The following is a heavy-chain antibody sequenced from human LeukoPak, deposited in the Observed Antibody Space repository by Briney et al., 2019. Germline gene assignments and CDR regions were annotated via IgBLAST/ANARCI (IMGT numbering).Heavy chain of an antibody. Sequence: GRSLRLSCTASGFIFSSYGMHWVRQAPGMGLEWVAVMSYDGSNKFYADSVKGRFTISRDNSKNTLYLQMSSLRVDDTAVYYCAKERGTTTWFDSWGQGTLVTVSS. CDR3: AKERGTTTWFDS. J-gene: IGHJ5*02. V-gene: IGHV3-30*18. CDR1: GFIFSSYG. CDR2: MSYDGSNK. D-gene: IGHD2-2*01.